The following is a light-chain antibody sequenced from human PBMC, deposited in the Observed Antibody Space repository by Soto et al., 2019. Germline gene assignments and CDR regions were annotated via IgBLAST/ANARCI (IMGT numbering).Light chain of an antibody. J-gene: IGKJ1*01. V-gene: IGKV3-15*01. CDR1: QSVSSN. CDR2: GAS. CDR3: QHYKMYSPWT. Sequence: EIVLTQSPATLSLSPGEWATLSCRASQSVSSNLAWYQQKPGQAPRLLIYGASTRATDIPARFSGSGSGTEFTLTISSLQPDDFATYYCQHYKMYSPWTFGQGTKVDIK.